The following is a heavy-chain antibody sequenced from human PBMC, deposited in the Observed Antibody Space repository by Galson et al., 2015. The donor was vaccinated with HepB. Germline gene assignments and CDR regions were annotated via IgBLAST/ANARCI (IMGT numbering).Heavy chain of an antibody. Sequence: SLRLSCAASGFTFSSYAMSWVRQAPGKGLEWVSSISGSGGTTYYADSVKGRFTTSRDNSKNTLYMQMNSLRADDTAVYYCAKGQRLVPITLDYWGQGTLVTVSS. CDR1: GFTFSSYA. CDR2: ISGSGGTT. D-gene: IGHD6-13*01. CDR3: AKGQRLVPITLDY. V-gene: IGHV3-23*01. J-gene: IGHJ4*02.